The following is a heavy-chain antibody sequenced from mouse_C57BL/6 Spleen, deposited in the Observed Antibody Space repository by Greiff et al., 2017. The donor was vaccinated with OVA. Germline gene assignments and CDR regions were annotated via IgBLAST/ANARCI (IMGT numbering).Heavy chain of an antibody. J-gene: IGHJ3*01. V-gene: IGHV1-82*01. Sequence: VQLQQSGPELVKPGASVKISCKASGYAFSSSWMNWVKQRPGKGLEWIGRIYPGDGNTNYNGKFKGKTTLTADKSSSTAYMQLSSLTSEDSAVYYCGGNYGFGSGYAYWGQGTLVTVSA. CDR3: GGNYGFGSGYAY. D-gene: IGHD1-1*01. CDR2: IYPGDGNT. CDR1: GYAFSSSW.